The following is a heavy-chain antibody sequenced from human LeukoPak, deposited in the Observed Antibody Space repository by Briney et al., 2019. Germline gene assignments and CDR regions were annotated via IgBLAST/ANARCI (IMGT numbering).Heavy chain of an antibody. CDR1: GFRFSSYA. V-gene: IGHV3-30-3*01. J-gene: IGHJ3*02. D-gene: IGHD1-26*01. Sequence: PGGSLRLSCAASGFRFSSYAMQWVRQAPGKGLEWVAVISHNGSNKYYADSVKGRSTISRDDSKNTLYLQMNSLRAEDTAVYYCARERGALGAKDAFDIWGQGTMVTVSS. CDR3: ARERGALGAKDAFDI. CDR2: ISHNGSNK.